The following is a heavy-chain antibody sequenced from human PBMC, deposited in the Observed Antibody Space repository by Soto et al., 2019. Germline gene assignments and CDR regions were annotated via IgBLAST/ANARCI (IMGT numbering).Heavy chain of an antibody. CDR1: GFTFSSYS. CDR2: IWYDGSNK. V-gene: IGHV3-33*01. Sequence: QVQLVESGGGVVQPGRSLRLSCAASGFTFSSYSMHWVRQAPGKGLEWVAVIWYDGSNKYYADSVKGRFTISRDNSKNTLYLQMNSLRAEDTAVYYCAREGVVHVRDAFDIWGQGTMVTVSS. D-gene: IGHD2-15*01. J-gene: IGHJ3*02. CDR3: AREGVVHVRDAFDI.